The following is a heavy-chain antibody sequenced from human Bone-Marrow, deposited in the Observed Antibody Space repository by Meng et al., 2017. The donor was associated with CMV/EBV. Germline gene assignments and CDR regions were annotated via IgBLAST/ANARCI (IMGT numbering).Heavy chain of an antibody. D-gene: IGHD3-10*01. CDR2: INHRGST. J-gene: IGHJ4*02. CDR3: ARLQVRGVILRAYYFDY. V-gene: IGHV4-34*01. CDR1: GGSFSGYY. Sequence: YGGSFSGYYWSWIRQPPGKGLEWIGEINHRGSTNYNPSLKSRVTISVDTSKNQFSLKLSSVTAADTAVYYCARLQVRGVILRAYYFDYWGQGTLVTVSS.